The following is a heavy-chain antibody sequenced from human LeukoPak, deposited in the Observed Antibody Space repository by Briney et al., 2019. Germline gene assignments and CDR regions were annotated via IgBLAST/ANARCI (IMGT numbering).Heavy chain of an antibody. V-gene: IGHV4-61*02. Sequence: SQTLSLTCTVSDDSISSGVYYWSWIRQPAGKGLEWIGCIDSSENTNYNPSLKSRITISVDTSKNQFSLKLSSVTAADTAIYYCARSRMNTADFDSWGQGALVTVSS. CDR3: ARSRMNTADFDS. CDR1: DDSISSGVYY. CDR2: IDSSENT. J-gene: IGHJ4*02. D-gene: IGHD5-18*01.